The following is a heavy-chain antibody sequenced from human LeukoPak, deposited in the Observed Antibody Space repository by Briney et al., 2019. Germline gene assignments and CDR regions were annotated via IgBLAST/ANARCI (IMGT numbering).Heavy chain of an antibody. CDR2: IYYSGST. CDR3: ARIGSSSCIDY. J-gene: IGHJ4*02. CDR1: GGSINSGGYS. Sequence: SETLSLTCVVSGGSINSGGYSWSWIRQPPGKGLEWIGYIYYSGSTNYNPSLKSRVTISVDTSKNQFSLKLSSVTAADTAVYYCARIGSSSCIDYWGQGTLVTVSS. V-gene: IGHV4-61*08. D-gene: IGHD6-13*01.